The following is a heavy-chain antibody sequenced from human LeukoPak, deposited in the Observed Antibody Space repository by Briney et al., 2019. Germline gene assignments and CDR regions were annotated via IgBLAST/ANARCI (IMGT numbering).Heavy chain of an antibody. V-gene: IGHV3-53*04. CDR3: ARVSSSGWSRDFDY. CDR1: GFTVSSNY. CDR2: IYSGGRT. J-gene: IGHJ4*02. D-gene: IGHD6-19*01. Sequence: GGSLRLSCAASGFTVSSNYMSWVRQAPGKGLEWDSVIYSGGRTYYADSVKGRFTISRHNSKNTLYLQMNSLRAENTAVYYCARVSSSGWSRDFDYWGQGTLVTVSS.